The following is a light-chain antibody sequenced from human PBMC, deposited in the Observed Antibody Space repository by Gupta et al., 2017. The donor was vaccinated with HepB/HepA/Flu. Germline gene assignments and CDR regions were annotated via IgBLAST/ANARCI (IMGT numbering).Light chain of an antibody. J-gene: IGLJ2*01. CDR1: SSDVGGYKY. V-gene: IGLV2-8*01. CDR3: SSYAGSNNVV. Sequence: QSALTQPPSASGSPGQSVTISCTGTSSDVGGYKYVSWYQQHPGKAPKLMIYEVSERPSGVPGRFSGSKSGNTASLTVSGLQAEDEADYYCSSYAGSNNVVFGGGTKLTVL. CDR2: EVS.